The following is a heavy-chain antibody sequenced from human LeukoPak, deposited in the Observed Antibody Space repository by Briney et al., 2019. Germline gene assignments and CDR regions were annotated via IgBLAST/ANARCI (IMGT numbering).Heavy chain of an antibody. CDR3: AKDRVFVVVPAAMYY. D-gene: IGHD2-2*01. Sequence: GGSLRLSCAASGFTFSSYGMHWVRQAPGKGLEWVVVISYDGSNKYYADSVKGRFTISRDNSKNTLYLQMNSLRAEDTAVYYCAKDRVFVVVPAAMYYWGQGTLVTVSS. V-gene: IGHV3-30*18. CDR1: GFTFSSYG. J-gene: IGHJ4*02. CDR2: ISYDGSNK.